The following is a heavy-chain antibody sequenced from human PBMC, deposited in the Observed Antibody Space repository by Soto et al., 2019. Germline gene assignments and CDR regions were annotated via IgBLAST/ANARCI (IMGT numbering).Heavy chain of an antibody. J-gene: IGHJ3*02. CDR2: FDPEDGET. V-gene: IGHV1-24*01. CDR1: GYTLTELS. D-gene: IGHD3-16*02. Sequence: ASVKVSCKVSGYTLTELSMHWVRQAPGKGLEWMGGFDPEDGETIYAQKFQGRVTMTEDTSTDTAYMELSSLRSEDTAVYYCATDSVAYDYIWGSYRGHDVFDIWGQGTMVT. CDR3: ATDSVAYDYIWGSYRGHDVFDI.